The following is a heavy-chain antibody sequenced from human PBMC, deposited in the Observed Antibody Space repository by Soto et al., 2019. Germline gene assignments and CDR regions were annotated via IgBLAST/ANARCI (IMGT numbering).Heavy chain of an antibody. D-gene: IGHD5-12*01. CDR2: TYFRSKWYN. J-gene: IGHJ5*02. V-gene: IGHV6-1*01. CDR1: GDSVSSNTAS. CDR3: AKGDNLGPKTGYAFDP. Sequence: QALSLTSAISGDSVSSNTASCNLIRHSPSRGLEWLGRTYFRSKWYNDYAVSVKSRIIINPDTSNNQFSLQLNSVTPEDTAVYFCAKGDNLGPKTGYAFDPWGQGIMVTVSS.